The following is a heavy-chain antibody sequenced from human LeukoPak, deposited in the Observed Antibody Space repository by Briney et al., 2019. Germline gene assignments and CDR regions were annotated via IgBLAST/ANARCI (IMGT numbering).Heavy chain of an antibody. D-gene: IGHD3-22*01. CDR2: IYYSGST. Sequence: SETLSLTCTVSGGSISRGSYYWGWIRQPPGKGLEWIGSIYYSGSTYYNPSLKSRVTISVDTSKNQFSLKLSSVTAADTAVYYCARLRYYYDSSGPEYWGQGTLVTVSS. J-gene: IGHJ4*02. CDR1: GGSISRGSYY. CDR3: ARLRYYYDSSGPEY. V-gene: IGHV4-39*01.